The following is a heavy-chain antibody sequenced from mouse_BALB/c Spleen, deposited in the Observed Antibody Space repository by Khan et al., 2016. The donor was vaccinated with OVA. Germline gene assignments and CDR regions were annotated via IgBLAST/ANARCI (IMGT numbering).Heavy chain of an antibody. CDR3: SIYHGYFDV. CDR2: VNPNNGGT. D-gene: IGHD1-1*01. V-gene: IGHV1-26*01. J-gene: IGHJ1*01. Sequence: EVQLQESGPDLVKPGASVKISCKASGYSFTGYYIHWVKQSHGKSLEWIGRVNPNNGGTSYNQKFKGKAILTVDKSSNTAYLELRSLTSEDSAVYSDSIYHGYFDVWGEGTTVTVSS. CDR1: GYSFTGYY.